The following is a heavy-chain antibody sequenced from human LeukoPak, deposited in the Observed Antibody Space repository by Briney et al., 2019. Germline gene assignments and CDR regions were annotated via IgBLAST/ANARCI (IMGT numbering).Heavy chain of an antibody. CDR3: ARRSKDGYNFDY. CDR1: GGSFSGYY. CDR2: IFSSGST. Sequence: SETLSLTCAVYGGSFSGYYWSWIRQPPGKGLEWIGYIFSSGSTTYNPSLKSRVTISVDTSKNQFSLKLSSVTAADTAVYYCARRSKDGYNFDYWGQGTLVTVSS. J-gene: IGHJ4*02. V-gene: IGHV4-59*08. D-gene: IGHD5-24*01.